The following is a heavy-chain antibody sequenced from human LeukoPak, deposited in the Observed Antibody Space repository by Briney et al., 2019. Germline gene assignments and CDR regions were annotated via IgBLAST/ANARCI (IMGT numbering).Heavy chain of an antibody. V-gene: IGHV4-39*01. Sequence: SETLSLTCTVSGGSITNDNYYWAWIRQPPGKGLEWIGSIYYSGTTYDNPTLKSRVTISVDTSKNQFSLKLSSVTAADTAVYYCASAFRVGPTWGHFDYWGQGTLVPVSS. CDR1: GGSITNDNYY. CDR2: IYYSGTT. J-gene: IGHJ4*02. D-gene: IGHD1-26*01. CDR3: ASAFRVGPTWGHFDY.